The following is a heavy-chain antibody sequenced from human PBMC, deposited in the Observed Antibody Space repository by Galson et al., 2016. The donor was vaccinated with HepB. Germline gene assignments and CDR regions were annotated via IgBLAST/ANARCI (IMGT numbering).Heavy chain of an antibody. Sequence: SLRLSCAASGFTFSDHAMSWFRQAPGKGLEWVGFISSNAYGGTTEFAASVKDRFTISRDDSKSIAYLQMNSLKIVDTAVYYCTDGGGIAAAARGLNHWGQGTLVTVAS. CDR2: ISSNAYGGTT. CDR3: TDGGGIAAAARGLNH. D-gene: IGHD6-13*01. CDR1: GFTFSDHA. J-gene: IGHJ5*02. V-gene: IGHV3-49*03.